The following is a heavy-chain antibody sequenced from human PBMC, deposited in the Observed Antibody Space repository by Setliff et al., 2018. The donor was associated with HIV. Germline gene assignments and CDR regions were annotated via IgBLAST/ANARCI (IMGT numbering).Heavy chain of an antibody. CDR3: QTNYYDTSGYYYEARNYFEY. V-gene: IGHV3-15*01. CDR1: GFNFSNAW. Sequence: PGGSLRLSCAASGFNFSNAWMSWVRQAPGKGLEWVGRIKSKTDGGTTDYAAPVKGRFTISRDDSKNTLYLQMNSLKTEDTAVYYCQTNYYDTSGYYYEARNYFEYWGQGTLVTVSS. D-gene: IGHD3-22*01. CDR2: IKSKTDGGTT. J-gene: IGHJ4*02.